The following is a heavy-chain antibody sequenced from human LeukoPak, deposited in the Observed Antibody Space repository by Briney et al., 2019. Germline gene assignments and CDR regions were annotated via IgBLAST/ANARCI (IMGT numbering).Heavy chain of an antibody. CDR3: ARVDQLLGYAIDY. CDR2: IYTSGST. V-gene: IGHV4-61*02. D-gene: IGHD2-2*01. CDR1: GGSISSGSYY. J-gene: IGHJ4*02. Sequence: SSETLSLTCTVSGGSISSGSYYWSWIRQPAGKGLEWIGRIYTSGSTNYNPSLKSRVTISVDTSKNQFSLKLSSVTAADTAVYYCARVDQLLGYAIDYWGQGTLVTVSS.